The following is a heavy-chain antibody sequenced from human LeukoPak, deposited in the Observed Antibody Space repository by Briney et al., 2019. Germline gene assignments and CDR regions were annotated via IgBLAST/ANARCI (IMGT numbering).Heavy chain of an antibody. V-gene: IGHV1-18*01. J-gene: IGHJ6*02. D-gene: IGHD3-10*01. Sequence: GASVKVSCKASGYTFTSYGISWVRQAPGQGPEWMGWISAYNGNTNYAQKLQGRVTMTTDTSTSTAYMELRSLRSDDTAVYYCARENVLLWFGESPYYGMDVWGQGTTVTVSS. CDR3: ARENVLLWFGESPYYGMDV. CDR2: ISAYNGNT. CDR1: GYTFTSYG.